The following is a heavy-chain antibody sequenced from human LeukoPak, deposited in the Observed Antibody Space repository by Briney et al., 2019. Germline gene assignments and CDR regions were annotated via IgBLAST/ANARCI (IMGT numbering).Heavy chain of an antibody. CDR1: GFIFSSYD. J-gene: IGHJ4*02. CDR3: ARESYAMGTC. D-gene: IGHD2-8*01. CDR2: ISYDGSNK. V-gene: IGHV3-30-3*01. Sequence: PGRSLRLSCAASGFIFSSYDMHWVRQAPGKGLEWVAVISYDGSNKYYADSVKGRFTISRDNAKNTLYLQMNSLIAEDTAIYYCARESYAMGTCWGQGTLVTVSS.